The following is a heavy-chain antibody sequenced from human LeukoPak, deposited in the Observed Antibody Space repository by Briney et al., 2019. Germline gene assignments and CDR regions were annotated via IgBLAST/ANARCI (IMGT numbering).Heavy chain of an antibody. Sequence: GGSLRLSCAASGFTFSGYWMSWVRQAPGKGLEWVANIRQGGSKKYYVDSVKGRFTISRDNAKNSLYLQMNSLRAEDTAVYYCARDPPPMGNAFAIWGQGPMATVS. CDR1: GFTFSGYW. D-gene: IGHD3-10*01. CDR3: ARDPPPMGNAFAI. J-gene: IGHJ3*02. V-gene: IGHV3-7*01. CDR2: IRQGGSKK.